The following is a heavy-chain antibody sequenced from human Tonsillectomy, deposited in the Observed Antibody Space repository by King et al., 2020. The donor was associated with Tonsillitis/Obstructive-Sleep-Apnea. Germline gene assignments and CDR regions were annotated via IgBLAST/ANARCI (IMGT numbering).Heavy chain of an antibody. Sequence: VQLQQWGAGLLKPSETLSLTCAVYGGSFSGYYWSWIRQPPGKGLEWIGEINHDGSTNYNPSLKSRVTISLDTSKNQFSLKLSSVTAADTAVYFCARGPRTTKTTHPLLGYWGQGTLVTVSS. J-gene: IGHJ4*02. V-gene: IGHV4-34*01. CDR3: ARGPRTTKTTHPLLGY. CDR1: GGSFSGYY. D-gene: IGHD2/OR15-2a*01. CDR2: INHDGST.